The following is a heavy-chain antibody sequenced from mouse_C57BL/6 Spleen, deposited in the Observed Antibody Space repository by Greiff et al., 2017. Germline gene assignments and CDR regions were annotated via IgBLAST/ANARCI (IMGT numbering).Heavy chain of an antibody. CDR3: ARSPTTVGYAMDD. CDR2: IDPSDSYT. J-gene: IGHJ4*01. CDR1: GYTFTSYW. Sequence: QVQLQQPGAELVMPGASVKLSCKASGYTFTSYWMHWVKQSPGQGLEWIGEIDPSDSYTNYNQKFKGKYTLTVDKSSSTAYMQRSSLTSEDSAVDYCARSPTTVGYAMDDWGQGTLVTVSS. D-gene: IGHD1-1*01. V-gene: IGHV1-69*01.